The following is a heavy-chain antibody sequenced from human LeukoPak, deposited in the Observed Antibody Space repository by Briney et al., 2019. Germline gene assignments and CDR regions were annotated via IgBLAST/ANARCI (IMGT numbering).Heavy chain of an antibody. V-gene: IGHV4-4*02. CDR3: ARVGYYPDYYMDV. Sequence: PSVTLSLTCAVSGGSISSSNWWSWVRQPPGKGLEWIGEIYHSGSTNYNPSLKSRVTISVDKSKNQFSLNLSSVTAADTAVYYCARVGYYPDYYMDVWGKGTTVTVSS. J-gene: IGHJ6*03. CDR1: GGSISSSNW. D-gene: IGHD2-21*01. CDR2: IYHSGST.